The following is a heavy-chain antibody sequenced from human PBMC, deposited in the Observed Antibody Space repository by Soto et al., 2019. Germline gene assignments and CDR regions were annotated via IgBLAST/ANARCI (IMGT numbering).Heavy chain of an antibody. V-gene: IGHV1-2*02. CDR3: VREALGTRYPRGWFDP. CDR1: GYNFIGYY. J-gene: IGHJ5*02. D-gene: IGHD3-9*01. Sequence: QVQLMQSGAEVKKPGASVKVSCEASGYNFIGYYMHWIRQVPGQGLAGMGWINPNSGGTNYALKFQGMVSMTRDTSISSIFMDLNGLTSEDTAVYYCVREALGTRYPRGWFDPWGQGTLVTVSS. CDR2: INPNSGGT.